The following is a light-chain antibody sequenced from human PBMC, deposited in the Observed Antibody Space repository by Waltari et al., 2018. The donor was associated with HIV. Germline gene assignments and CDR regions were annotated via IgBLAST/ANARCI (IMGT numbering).Light chain of an antibody. V-gene: IGKV4-1*01. CDR3: QKYDSTLYS. CDR2: WAS. Sequence: DIVMTQSPDSLAVSLGERATINCKSSQSVLNKSNNKNYLAWYQQKPGQPPKLLIYWASTRDAGVPDRFRGIGSGTDFTLTSSSLQAEDVAVYYCQKYDSTLYSFGQGTKLEIK. CDR1: QSVLNKSNNKNY. J-gene: IGKJ2*03.